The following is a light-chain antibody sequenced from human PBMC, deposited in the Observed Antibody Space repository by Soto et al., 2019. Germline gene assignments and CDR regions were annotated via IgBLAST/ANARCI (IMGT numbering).Light chain of an antibody. CDR3: HQYYSYST. J-gene: IGKJ2*01. Sequence: DIQMTQSPSVLSASVGDKVTITCRASQDIRNSLAWYQQRSGKALELFISQASDSQGGVPPPFGGSGSGTEFTLTITSLQPEDFATYFCHQYYSYSTFGQGTKL. CDR1: QDIRNS. CDR2: QAS. V-gene: IGKV1-5*03.